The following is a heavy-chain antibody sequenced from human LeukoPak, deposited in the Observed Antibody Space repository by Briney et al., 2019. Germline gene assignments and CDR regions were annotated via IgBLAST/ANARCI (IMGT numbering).Heavy chain of an antibody. CDR1: GGTLSSYA. J-gene: IGHJ4*02. D-gene: IGHD6-13*01. V-gene: IGHV1-69*13. CDR2: IIPIFGTA. Sequence: AASVKVSCKASGGTLSSYAISWVRQAPGQGLEWMGGIIPIFGTANYAQKFQGRVTITADESTSTAYMELSSLRSEDTAVYYCARELLGSWYFDSHGPFDYWGQGTLVTVSS. CDR3: ARELLGSWYFDSHGPFDY.